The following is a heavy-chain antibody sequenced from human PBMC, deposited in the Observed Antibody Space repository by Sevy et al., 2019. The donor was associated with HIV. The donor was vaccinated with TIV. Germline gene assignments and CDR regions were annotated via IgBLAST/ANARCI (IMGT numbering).Heavy chain of an antibody. J-gene: IGHJ3*02. CDR2: ISGNGENT. D-gene: IGHD3-3*02. Sequence: GGSLGLSCAAYEFTFSSHAVSWVRQAPGKGLEWVSAISGNGENTHYADSVRGRFTISRDNFKNTLYLQMNSLRAEDTALYYCARDGRGISAFDIWGQGTMVTVSS. V-gene: IGHV3-23*01. CDR3: ARDGRGISAFDI. CDR1: EFTFSSHA.